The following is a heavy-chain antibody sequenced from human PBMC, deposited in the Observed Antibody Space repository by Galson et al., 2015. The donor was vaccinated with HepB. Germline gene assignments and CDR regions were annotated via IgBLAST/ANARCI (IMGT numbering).Heavy chain of an antibody. J-gene: IGHJ4*02. CDR1: GFAFGTHS. V-gene: IGHV3-23*01. D-gene: IGHD2-2*01. CDR3: AKGTERRLTTMTSHNYFDH. Sequence: SLRLSCAASGFAFGTHSMTWVRQAPGKGLQWVSTITAGGRTTYAESVTGRFTVSRDNSNNRVYLQMTSLRVADTAVYYCAKGTERRLTTMTSHNYFDHWGRGALVTVSS. CDR2: ITAGGRT.